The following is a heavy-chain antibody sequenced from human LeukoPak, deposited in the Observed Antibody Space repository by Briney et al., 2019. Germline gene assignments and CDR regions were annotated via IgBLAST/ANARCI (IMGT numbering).Heavy chain of an antibody. CDR2: INHSGST. J-gene: IGHJ4*02. D-gene: IGHD4-11*01. Sequence: PSETLSLTCAVYGGSFSGYYWSWIRQPPGKGLEWIGEINHSGSTNYNPSLKSRVTISVDTSKNQFSLKLSSVTAADTAVYYCASGYTIDYWGQGTMVTVSS. V-gene: IGHV4-34*01. CDR1: GGSFSGYY. CDR3: ASGYTIDY.